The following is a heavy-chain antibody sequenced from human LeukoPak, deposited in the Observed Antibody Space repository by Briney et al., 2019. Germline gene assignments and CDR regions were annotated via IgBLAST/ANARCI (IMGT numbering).Heavy chain of an antibody. V-gene: IGHV3-48*03. Sequence: GGSLRLSCAASGFTFSSYEMNWVRQAPGKGLEWVSYISSSGSTVYYADSVKGRFTISRDNSKNTLYLQMNSLRAEDTAVYYCAKEEMATLLQINYFDYWGQGTLVTVSS. J-gene: IGHJ4*02. CDR3: AKEEMATLLQINYFDY. CDR1: GFTFSSYE. CDR2: ISSSGSTV. D-gene: IGHD5-24*01.